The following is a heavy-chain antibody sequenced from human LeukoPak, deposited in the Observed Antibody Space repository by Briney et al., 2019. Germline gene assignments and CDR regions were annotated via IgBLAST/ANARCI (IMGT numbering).Heavy chain of an antibody. D-gene: IGHD6-19*01. CDR1: GGSISSYH. V-gene: IGHV4-59*01. J-gene: IGHJ4*02. Sequence: SETLSLTCTVSGGSISSYHWSWIRQPPGKGLEWIGYIFHSGSTNYNPSLKSRVTMSVDTSKNQFSLKLSSVTAADTAVYYCAREASSGWHIDYWGQGTLVTVSS. CDR3: AREASSGWHIDY. CDR2: IFHSGST.